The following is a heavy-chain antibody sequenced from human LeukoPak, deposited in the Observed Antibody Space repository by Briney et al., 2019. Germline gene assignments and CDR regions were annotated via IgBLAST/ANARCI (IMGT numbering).Heavy chain of an antibody. CDR2: IIPIFGTA. D-gene: IGHD2-2*02. J-gene: IGHJ5*02. V-gene: IGHV1-69*01. Sequence: SVRVSCKASGGTFSSYAISWVRQAPGQGLEWMGGIIPIFGTANYAQKFQGRVTITADESTSTAYMELSSLRSEDTAVYYCARVEVVPAAIAWFDPWGQGTLVTVSS. CDR3: ARVEVVPAAIAWFDP. CDR1: GGTFSSYA.